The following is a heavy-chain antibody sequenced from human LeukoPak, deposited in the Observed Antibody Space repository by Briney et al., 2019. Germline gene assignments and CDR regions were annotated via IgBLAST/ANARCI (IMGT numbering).Heavy chain of an antibody. J-gene: IGHJ4*02. CDR2: IYSGGST. D-gene: IGHD5-12*01. V-gene: IGHV3-53*05. CDR1: EFSVGSNY. CDR3: AKGRGDIVATIDY. Sequence: GGSLRLSCAASEFSVGSNYMTWVRQAPGKGLEWVSLIYSGGSTYYADSVKGRFTISRDNSKNTLYLQMNSLRAEDTALYYCAKGRGDIVATIDYWGQGTLVTVSS.